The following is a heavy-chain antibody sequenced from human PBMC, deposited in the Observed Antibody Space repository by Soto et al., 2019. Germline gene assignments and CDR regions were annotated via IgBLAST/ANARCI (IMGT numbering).Heavy chain of an antibody. CDR2: INHSGSP. V-gene: IGHV4-34*01. D-gene: IGHD5-12*01. J-gene: IGHJ4*02. CDR1: GGSFSGYY. CDR3: ARARARAIVATIRGRKYFAY. Sequence: PSETLSLTCAVYGGSFSGYYWSWIRQPPGKGLEWIGEINHSGSPNYNPSLKSRVTISVDTSKNQFSLKLSSVTAADTAVYYCARARARAIVATIRGRKYFAYWGQGTLSPSPQ.